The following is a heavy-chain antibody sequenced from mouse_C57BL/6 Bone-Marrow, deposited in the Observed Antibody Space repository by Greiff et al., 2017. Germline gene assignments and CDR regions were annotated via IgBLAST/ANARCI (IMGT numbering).Heavy chain of an antibody. CDR2: IYPRSGNT. CDR1: GYTFTSYG. CDR3: AREGYSNYVAY. Sequence: VKVVESGAELARPGASVKLSCKASGYTFTSYGLSWVKQRTGQGLEWIGEIYPRSGNTYYNEKFKGKATLTADKSSSTAYMELRSLTSEDSAVYFCAREGYSNYVAYWGQGTLVTVSA. V-gene: IGHV1-81*01. D-gene: IGHD2-5*01. J-gene: IGHJ3*01.